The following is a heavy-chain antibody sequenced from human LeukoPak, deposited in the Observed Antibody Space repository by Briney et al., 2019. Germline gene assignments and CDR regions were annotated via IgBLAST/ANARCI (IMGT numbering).Heavy chain of an antibody. Sequence: ASVKVSCKASGYTFTNYVISWVRQAPGQGLEWMGWISAYNGNTNYAQKLQGRVTMTTDTSTSTAYMELRSLRSDDTAVYYCARDRGKFLATTSYMDVWGKGTTVTVSS. J-gene: IGHJ6*04. CDR1: GYTFTNYV. CDR3: ARDRGKFLATTSYMDV. CDR2: ISAYNGNT. V-gene: IGHV1-18*01. D-gene: IGHD1-26*01.